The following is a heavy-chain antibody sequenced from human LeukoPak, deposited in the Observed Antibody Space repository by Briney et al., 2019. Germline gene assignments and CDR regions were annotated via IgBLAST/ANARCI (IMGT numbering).Heavy chain of an antibody. CDR1: GFTSTSYI. D-gene: IGHD2/OR15-2a*01. J-gene: IGHJ4*02. CDR2: ITSSSSTI. CDR3: ARNFDS. Sequence: GGSLRLSCADSGFTSTSYIMKSVRQAPGKGLEWVSYITSSSSTIYYADSVKGRFTMSRDNAENSLYLQMNSLRAEDTAVYYCARNFDSWGQGTLVTVSS. V-gene: IGHV3-48*01.